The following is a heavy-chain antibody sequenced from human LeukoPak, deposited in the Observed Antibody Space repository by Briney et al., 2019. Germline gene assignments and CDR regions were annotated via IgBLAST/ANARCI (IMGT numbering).Heavy chain of an antibody. J-gene: IGHJ4*02. V-gene: IGHV1-46*01. CDR3: ARVYGQKRAAAALGY. CDR1: GYTFTSYY. D-gene: IGHD6-13*01. CDR2: INPSGGST. Sequence: ASVKVSCKASGYTFTSYYMHWVRQAPGQGLEWMGIINPSGGSTSYAQKFQGRVTMTRDTSTSTVYMELSSLRSEDTAVYYCARVYGQKRAAAALGYWGQGTLVTVSS.